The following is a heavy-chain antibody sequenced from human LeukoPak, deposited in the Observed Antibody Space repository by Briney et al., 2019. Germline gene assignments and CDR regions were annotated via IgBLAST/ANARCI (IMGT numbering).Heavy chain of an antibody. J-gene: IGHJ4*02. Sequence: SVKVSCKASGGTFSSYAISWVRQAPGQGLEWMGGIIPIFGTANYAQKFQGRATITADESTSTAYMELSSLRSEDTAVYYCARLLHPDQGSSDYWGQGTLVTVSS. CDR3: ARLLHPDQGSSDY. V-gene: IGHV1-69*13. CDR2: IIPIFGTA. D-gene: IGHD2/OR15-2a*01. CDR1: GGTFSSYA.